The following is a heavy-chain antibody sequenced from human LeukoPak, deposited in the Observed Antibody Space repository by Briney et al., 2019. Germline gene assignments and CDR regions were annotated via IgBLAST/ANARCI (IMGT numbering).Heavy chain of an antibody. J-gene: IGHJ6*02. CDR2: IIPIFGTA. CDR3: ARVGYGSGSYYKDYYYYGMDV. CDR1: GGTFSSYA. Sequence: SVKVSCKAPGGTFSSYAISWVRQAPGQGLEWMGGIIPIFGTANYAQKFQGRVTITADESTSTAYMELSSLRAEDTAVYYCARVGYGSGSYYKDYYYYGMDVWGQGTTVTVSS. D-gene: IGHD3-10*01. V-gene: IGHV1-69*13.